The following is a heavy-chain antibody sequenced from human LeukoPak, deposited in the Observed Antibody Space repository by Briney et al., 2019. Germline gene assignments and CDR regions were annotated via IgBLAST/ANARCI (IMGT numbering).Heavy chain of an antibody. CDR1: GGSFSGYY. CDR3: ARGWCSSTSCYFKHYYYYMDV. J-gene: IGHJ6*03. CDR2: INHSGST. V-gene: IGHV4-34*01. Sequence: TSETLSLTCAVYGGSFSGYYWSWIRQPPGKGLEWIGEINHSGSTNYNPSLKSRVTISVDTSKNQFSLKLSSVTAADTAVYYCARGWCSSTSCYFKHYYYYMDVWGKGTTVTVSS. D-gene: IGHD2-2*01.